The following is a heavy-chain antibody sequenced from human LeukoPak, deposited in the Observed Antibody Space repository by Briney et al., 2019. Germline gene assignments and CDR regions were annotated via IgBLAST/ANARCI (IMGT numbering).Heavy chain of an antibody. CDR2: IYYSGST. Sequence: SETLSLTCTVSGGSISSGGYYWSWIRQHPGKGLEWIGYIYYSGSTYYNPSLKSRVTISVDTSKNQFSLKLTSVTAADTAVYYCARGPFGGVMIGFDSWGQGILVTVSS. J-gene: IGHJ4*02. V-gene: IGHV4-31*03. D-gene: IGHD3-16*01. CDR3: ARGPFGGVMIGFDS. CDR1: GGSISSGGYY.